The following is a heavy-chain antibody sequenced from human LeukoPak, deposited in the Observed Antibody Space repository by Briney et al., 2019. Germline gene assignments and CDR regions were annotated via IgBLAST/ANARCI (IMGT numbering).Heavy chain of an antibody. CDR3: AATNYFYGSGSFHKRDS. CDR1: GDSFDNYY. Sequence: SETLSLTCGVYGDSFDNYYWNWIRQFPEKRLEWIGEVDHSGRATYSPSLQGRVTISVDTSKSQFSLKLNSVTAADTAVYFCAATNYFYGSGSFHKRDSWGQGTLVTVSS. J-gene: IGHJ4*02. V-gene: IGHV4-34*01. CDR2: VDHSGRA. D-gene: IGHD3-10*01.